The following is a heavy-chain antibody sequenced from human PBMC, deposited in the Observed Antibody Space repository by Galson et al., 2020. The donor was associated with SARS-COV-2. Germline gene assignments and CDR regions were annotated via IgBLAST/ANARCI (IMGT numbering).Heavy chain of an antibody. Sequence: ASVKVSCTASGYNFFLYGISWVRQAPGQGLEWVGWISPYSGNTKAAQKVQGRLTVTSDNSMSTVYLELGSLTYDDTAVYYCARDEGRPKKGFGRRGSDYEFHGLDVWGQGTSVIVSS. CDR2: ISPYSGNT. CDR3: ARDEGRPKKGFGRRGSDYEFHGLDV. J-gene: IGHJ6*02. D-gene: IGHD3-16*01. V-gene: IGHV1-18*01. CDR1: GYNFFLYG.